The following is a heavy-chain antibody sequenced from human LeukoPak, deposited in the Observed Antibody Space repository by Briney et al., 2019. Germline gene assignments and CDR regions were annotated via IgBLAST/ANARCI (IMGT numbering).Heavy chain of an antibody. CDR3: AKSLWGVFSVDV. Sequence: TGGSLRLSCAASGFTFSSYAMSWVRQAPGKGLEWVSTISDSGGSTYYADSVKGRFTISRDNSKNTLHLQMNSLRAEDTAVYYCAKSLWGVFSVDVWGQGTTAAVSS. J-gene: IGHJ6*02. CDR2: ISDSGGST. D-gene: IGHD3-10*01. CDR1: GFTFSSYA. V-gene: IGHV3-23*01.